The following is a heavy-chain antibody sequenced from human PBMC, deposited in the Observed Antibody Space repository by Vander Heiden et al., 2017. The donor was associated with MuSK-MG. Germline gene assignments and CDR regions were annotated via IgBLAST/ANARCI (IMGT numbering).Heavy chain of an antibody. J-gene: IGHJ4*02. CDR3: ARRHRFCRDDTCYTFDY. V-gene: IGHV1-2*02. CDR1: GYTFTDEY. CDR2: INPDSGST. Sequence: QVQLVQSGPEVQKPGTSVKVSCKASGYTFTDEYIPWFRQAPGQGLEWLGWINPDSGSTKYAQKCQGRVTMTRDTPINTAYMDLTSLRSDDTAVYFCARRHRFCRDDTCYTFDYWGQGARVTVSS. D-gene: IGHD2-2*02.